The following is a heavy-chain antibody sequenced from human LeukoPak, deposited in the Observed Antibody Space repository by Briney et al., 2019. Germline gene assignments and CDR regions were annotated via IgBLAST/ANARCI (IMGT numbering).Heavy chain of an antibody. CDR1: GGTFSSYA. CDR3: AGRYCSGGSCYSYFDY. CDR2: IIPIFGTA. J-gene: IGHJ4*02. V-gene: IGHV1-69*13. D-gene: IGHD2-15*01. Sequence: SVKVSCKASGGTFSSYAISWVRQAPGQGLEWMGGIIPIFGTANYAQKFQGRVTITADESTSTAYMELSSLRSEDTAVYYCAGRYCSGGSCYSYFDYWGQGTLVTVSS.